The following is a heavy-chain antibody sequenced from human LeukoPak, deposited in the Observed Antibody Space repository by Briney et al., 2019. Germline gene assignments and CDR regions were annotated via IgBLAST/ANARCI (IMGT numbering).Heavy chain of an antibody. CDR3: ARRATTVTTGYYYYYMDV. V-gene: IGHV4-39*01. CDR2: VYYGGTT. J-gene: IGHJ6*03. CDR1: GGSINSRSYY. Sequence: PSETLSLTCTVSGGSINSRSYYWGWIRQPPGKGLEWIGSVYYGGTTYYNPSLKSRVTISEDTSKNQFSLKLCSVTAADTAVYYCARRATTVTTGYYYYYMDVWGKGTTVTVSS. D-gene: IGHD4-17*01.